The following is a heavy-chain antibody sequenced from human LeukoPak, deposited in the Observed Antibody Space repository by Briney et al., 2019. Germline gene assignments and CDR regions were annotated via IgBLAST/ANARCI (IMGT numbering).Heavy chain of an antibody. D-gene: IGHD6-13*01. CDR2: IWYDGSNK. J-gene: IGHJ4*02. V-gene: IGHV3-33*01. CDR1: GFTFSSYG. CDR3: AREGAAGTFDY. Sequence: PGRSLRLSCAASGFTFSSYGMHWVRQAPGKGLEWVAVIWYDGSNKYYADSVKGRFTISRDNSKNTLYLQMNSLRAEDTAVYYCAREGAAGTFDYWGQGTLVTVSS.